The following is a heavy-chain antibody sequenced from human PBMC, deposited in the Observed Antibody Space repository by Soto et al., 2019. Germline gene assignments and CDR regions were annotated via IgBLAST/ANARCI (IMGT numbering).Heavy chain of an antibody. CDR3: ARVLSATCYCEY. CDR2: MDYSVRS. J-gene: IGHJ4*02. V-gene: IGHV4-30-4*02. Sequence: SETRSLTCTVSGCSISSGDYYWSWIRQPPGKGLEWIGYMDYSVRSYYNPSLKSRVTISADMSKNHFSLRLSSVTAADTAEYYCARVLSATCYCEYWGQGTLVIVSS. CDR1: GCSISSGDYY.